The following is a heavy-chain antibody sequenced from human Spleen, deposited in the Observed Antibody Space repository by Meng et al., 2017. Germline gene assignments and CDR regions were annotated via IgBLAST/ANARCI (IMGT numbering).Heavy chain of an antibody. D-gene: IGHD6-19*01. CDR2: ISWNSGSI. V-gene: IGHV3-9*01. CDR1: GFTFSSYW. Sequence: SLKISCAASGFTFSSYWMHWVRQAPGKGLEWVSGISWNSGSIGYADSVKGRFTISRDNAKNSLYLQMNSLRAEDTALYYCAKDRVAVAGTLGYWGQGTRVTVSS. J-gene: IGHJ4*02. CDR3: AKDRVAVAGTLGY.